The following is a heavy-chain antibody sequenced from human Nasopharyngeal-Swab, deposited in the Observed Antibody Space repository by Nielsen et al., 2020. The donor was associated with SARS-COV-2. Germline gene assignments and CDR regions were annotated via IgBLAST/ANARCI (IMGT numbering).Heavy chain of an antibody. D-gene: IGHD3-10*01. CDR2: ISYDGSNR. Sequence: GGSLRLSCAASVFTFNKYGLHWVRQAPGKGLEWVAGISYDGSNRYYADSVKGRFTISRDNSKNTLYLQMNSLRAEDTAVYYCARFGSGTPGYMDVWGKGTTVTVSS. CDR1: VFTFNKYG. J-gene: IGHJ6*03. CDR3: ARFGSGTPGYMDV. V-gene: IGHV3-30*03.